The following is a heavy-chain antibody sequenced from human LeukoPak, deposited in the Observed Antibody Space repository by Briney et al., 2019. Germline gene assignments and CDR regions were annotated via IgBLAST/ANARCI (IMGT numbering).Heavy chain of an antibody. D-gene: IGHD3-22*01. CDR2: IYYSGST. Sequence: PSETLSLTCTVSGGSISSSSYYWGWLRQPPGTGLEWIASIYYSGSTYYNPSLKSRVSISVDTSKNQFSLRLSSVTAADTAVYYCARGLHSSDAFDIWGQGTMVTVSS. V-gene: IGHV4-39*07. J-gene: IGHJ3*02. CDR3: ARGLHSSDAFDI. CDR1: GGSISSSSYY.